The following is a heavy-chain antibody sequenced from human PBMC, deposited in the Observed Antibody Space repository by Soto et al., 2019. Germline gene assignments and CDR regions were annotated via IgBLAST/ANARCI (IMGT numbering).Heavy chain of an antibody. CDR2: ISHDGSDK. CDR1: GSTFSSYS. Sequence: PGGSLRLSCVDSGSTFSSYSMNWVRQAPGKGLERVAVISHDGSDKYYADSVKGRFTISRDNSKNTLFLQMNSLRAEDTAVYYCVKDGSSSYYYLDYWGQGTPVTVSS. V-gene: IGHV3-30*18. CDR3: VKDGSSSYYYLDY. J-gene: IGHJ4*02. D-gene: IGHD6-13*01.